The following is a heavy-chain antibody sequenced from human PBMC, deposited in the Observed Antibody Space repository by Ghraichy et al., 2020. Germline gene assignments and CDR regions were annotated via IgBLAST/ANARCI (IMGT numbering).Heavy chain of an antibody. CDR1: GYTFTRYD. CDR3: ASYGSGRESYFDY. V-gene: IGHV1-46*01. CDR2: INPSGGGT. D-gene: IGHD3-10*01. Sequence: ASVKVSCKAAGYTFTRYDMHWVRQAPGQGLEWMGIINPSGGGTTYAQKFQGRVTMTRDTSTSTVYMELSSLRYEDTAMYYCASYGSGRESYFDYWGQGTLVTVSS. J-gene: IGHJ4*02.